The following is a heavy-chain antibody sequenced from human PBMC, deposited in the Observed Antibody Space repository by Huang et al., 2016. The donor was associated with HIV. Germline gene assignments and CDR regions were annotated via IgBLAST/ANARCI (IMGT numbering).Heavy chain of an antibody. CDR1: GFNFNNYD. CDR2: MKPKSGNP. CDR3: ASARGFLYYSTGDYSRYYFDS. V-gene: IGHV1-8*03. Sequence: QVQLVQSGAEVKKPGASVKVSCKASGFNFNNYDFNWVRQASGQGLEWMGLMKPKSGNPGYAPKFPGRVTITLNTSIPTAYMELRSLRSEDTSVYYCASARGFLYYSTGDYSRYYFDSWGQGTLVTISS. D-gene: IGHD3-22*01. J-gene: IGHJ4*02.